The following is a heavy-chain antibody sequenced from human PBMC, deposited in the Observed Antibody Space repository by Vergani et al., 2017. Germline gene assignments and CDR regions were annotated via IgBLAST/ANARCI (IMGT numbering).Heavy chain of an antibody. Sequence: EQLLQSGGGVVQPGGSLRLSCVASGFAFSRYAMSWVRQAPGKGLEWVSGLTASGSGISYADSVRGRFTISRDNSKNTLFLQMDSLRAEDTAVYYCAKSGWLQHFGAHYFGSWGQGILVTVSS. V-gene: IGHV3-23*01. J-gene: IGHJ4*02. CDR3: AKSGWLQHFGAHYFGS. CDR1: GFAFSRYA. CDR2: LTASGSGI. D-gene: IGHD5-24*01.